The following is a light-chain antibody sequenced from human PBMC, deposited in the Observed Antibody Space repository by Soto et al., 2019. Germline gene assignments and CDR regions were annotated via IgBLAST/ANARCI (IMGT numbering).Light chain of an antibody. CDR3: QNYNSAPT. CDR2: GAS. Sequence: DIQMTQSPSSLSASVGDRVTITCRANQAITNYLAWYQQKPGKVPKLLIYGASTLLSGVPSRFSGSGSGKDFTLTISSLQPEDVATYYCQNYNSAPTFGGGTKVQIK. J-gene: IGKJ4*01. V-gene: IGKV1-27*01. CDR1: QAITNY.